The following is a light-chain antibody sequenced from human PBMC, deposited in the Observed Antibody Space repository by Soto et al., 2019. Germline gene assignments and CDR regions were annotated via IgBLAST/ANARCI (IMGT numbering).Light chain of an antibody. CDR1: QSVSSN. CDR3: QQYGSSLT. CDR2: GAS. J-gene: IGKJ1*01. Sequence: EFVLTQSPGTLSLSPGVRATLSCRASQSVSSNLAWYQQKSGQPPRLLIYGASSRASGIPDRFSGSGSGTDFTLTVSRVEPEDFALYYCQQYGSSLTFGLGTKVDI. V-gene: IGKV3-20*01.